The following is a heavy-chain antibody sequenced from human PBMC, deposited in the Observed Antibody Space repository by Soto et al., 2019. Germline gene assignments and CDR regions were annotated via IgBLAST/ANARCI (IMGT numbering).Heavy chain of an antibody. J-gene: IGHJ6*02. CDR2: IIPIFPTP. CDR1: GGTFGNSA. D-gene: IGHD5-12*01. CDR3: APEGVAPYYYGMDV. Sequence: SVKVSCKASGGTFGNSAISWVRQAPGQGLEWMGGIIPIFPTPDYPQKFQGRVTITADESTSTAYMELTSLRSEDTAVYYCAPEGVAPYYYGMDVWGQGTPVTVSS. V-gene: IGHV1-69*13.